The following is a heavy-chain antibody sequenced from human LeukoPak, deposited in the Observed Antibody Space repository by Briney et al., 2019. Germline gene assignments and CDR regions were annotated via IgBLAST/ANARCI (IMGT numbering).Heavy chain of an antibody. V-gene: IGHV3-66*01. Sequence: GSLRLSCAASGFTVSSNYMSWVRQAPGKGLEWVSVIYSGGSTYYADSVKGRFTISRDNSKNTLYLQMNSLRAEDTAVYYCARGEYYDSSAFPLYFQHWGQGTLVTVSS. J-gene: IGHJ1*01. CDR3: ARGEYYDSSAFPLYFQH. D-gene: IGHD3-22*01. CDR2: IYSGGST. CDR1: GFTVSSNY.